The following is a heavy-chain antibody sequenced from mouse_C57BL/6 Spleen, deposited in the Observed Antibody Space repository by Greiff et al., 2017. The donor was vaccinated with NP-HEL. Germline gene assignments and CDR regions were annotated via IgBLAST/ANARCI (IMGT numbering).Heavy chain of an antibody. CDR1: GYTFTSYW. J-gene: IGHJ3*01. V-gene: IGHV1-7*01. CDR3: ARYQLAFAY. D-gene: IGHD6-1*01. Sequence: QVQLEQSGAELAKPGASVKLSCKASGYTFTSYWKHRVKQRPGQGPEWVGYINPSSGYTKYNQKFKGKATLTADKSSSTAYMQLSSLTSEDSAVYFCARYQLAFAYWGQGTLVTVSA. CDR2: INPSSGYT.